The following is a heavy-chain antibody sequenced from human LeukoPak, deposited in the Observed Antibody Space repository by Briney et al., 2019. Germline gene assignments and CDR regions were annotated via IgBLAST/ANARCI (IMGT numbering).Heavy chain of an antibody. CDR3: AKYSRAAVAGNGYSDY. V-gene: IGHV3-23*01. J-gene: IGHJ4*02. CDR1: GFTFSSYA. D-gene: IGHD6-19*01. Sequence: GGSLRLPCAASGFTFSSYAMSWVRQAPGKGLEWVSAISGSGGSTYYANSVKGRFTISRDNSKNTLYLQMNSLRAEDTAVYYCAKYSRAAVAGNGYSDYWGQGTLVTVSS. CDR2: ISGSGGST.